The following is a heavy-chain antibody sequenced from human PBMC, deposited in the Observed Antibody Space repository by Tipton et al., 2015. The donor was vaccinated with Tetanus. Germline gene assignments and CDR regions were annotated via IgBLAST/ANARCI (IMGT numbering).Heavy chain of an antibody. V-gene: IGHV4-39*01. CDR3: ARLSEYCSGGSCYY. CDR1: GGSTSSSSYC. J-gene: IGHJ4*02. CDR2: IYYSGST. D-gene: IGHD2-15*01. Sequence: TLSLTCTVSGGSTSSSSYCWGWIRQPPGKGLEWIGSIYYSGSTYYNPSLKSRVTISVDTSKNQFSLKLSSVTAADTAVYYRARLSEYCSGGSCYYWGQGTLVTVSS.